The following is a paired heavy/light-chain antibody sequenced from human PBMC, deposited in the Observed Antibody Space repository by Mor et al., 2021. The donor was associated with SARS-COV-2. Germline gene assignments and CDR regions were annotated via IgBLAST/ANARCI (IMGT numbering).Heavy chain of an antibody. CDR2: ISPSGGGT. V-gene: IGHV1-46*01. CDR3: ARSGYSTSSRAAFDI. Sequence: QVQLVQSGAEVKKPGASVKVSCKASGYTFTNYYIHWVRQAPGQGLECMGIISPSGGGTTYAQRFQGRVTMTRDTSTSIVYMELSGLRSEDTAVYYCARSGYSTSSRAAFDIWGPGTTVTVSS. CDR1: GYTFTNYY. J-gene: IGHJ3*02. D-gene: IGHD6-6*01.
Light chain of an antibody. CDR2: AAS. CDR3: QQSHTLPST. CDR1: QSISTF. Sequence: DIQMTQSPSSLSASVGDRVTITCRASQSISTFLNWYQQSPGKAPKLLIYAASNLQGGVPSRFSGSGSGTDFTLTVSSLQPEDFATYYCQQSHTLPSTFGQGTKLEIK. V-gene: IGKV1-39*01. J-gene: IGKJ2*01.